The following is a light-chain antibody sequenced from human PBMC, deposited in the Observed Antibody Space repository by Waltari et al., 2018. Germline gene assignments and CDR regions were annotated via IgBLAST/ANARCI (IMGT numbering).Light chain of an antibody. J-gene: IGKJ1*01. Sequence: EIVLTQSPGTLSLSPGETATLSCRASQSVGSTLAWYQQKPGQAPRLLIYAASTRATGIPDRFSGSGSGTDFRLTISRLEPEDFAVYYCQHYVRLPVTFGQGTTVELK. CDR1: QSVGST. CDR3: QHYVRLPVT. CDR2: AAS. V-gene: IGKV3-20*01.